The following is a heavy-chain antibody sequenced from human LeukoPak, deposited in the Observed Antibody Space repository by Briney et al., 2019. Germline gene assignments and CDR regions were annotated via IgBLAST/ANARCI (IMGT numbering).Heavy chain of an antibody. J-gene: IGHJ4*02. V-gene: IGHV3-23*01. CDR3: ARVWDFWSGYFSYFDY. CDR1: GFTFSNYA. D-gene: IGHD3-3*01. CDR2: ISGSGDTS. Sequence: SGGSLRLSCAASGFTFSNYAMSWVRQAPGKGPEWVSGISGSGDTSYFADSVQGRFTISRDNAKNSLYLQMNSLRAEATAVYYCARVWDFWSGYFSYFDYWGQGTLVTVSS.